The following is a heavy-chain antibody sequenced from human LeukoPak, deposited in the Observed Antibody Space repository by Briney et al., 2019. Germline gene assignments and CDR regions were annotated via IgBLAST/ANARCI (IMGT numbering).Heavy chain of an antibody. J-gene: IGHJ4*02. Sequence: GASVKVSCKASGYTFTSYGISWVRQAPGQGLEWMGWISAYNGNTNYAQKLQGRVTMTTDTSTSTAYVELRSLRSDDTAVYYCARDAYYDSSGYYSHTYFDYWGQGTLVTVSS. D-gene: IGHD3-22*01. V-gene: IGHV1-18*01. CDR2: ISAYNGNT. CDR3: ARDAYYDSSGYYSHTYFDY. CDR1: GYTFTSYG.